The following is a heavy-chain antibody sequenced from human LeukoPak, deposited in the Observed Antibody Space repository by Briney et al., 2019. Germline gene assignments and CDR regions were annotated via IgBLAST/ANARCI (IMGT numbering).Heavy chain of an antibody. Sequence: GASVKVSCKASGYTFTSYGISWVRQAPGQGLGWMVWISAYNGNTNYAQKLQGRVTMTTDTSTSTAYMELRSLRSDDTAVYYCASWRGMVGDYWGQGTLVTVSS. CDR3: ASWRGMVGDY. CDR2: ISAYNGNT. CDR1: GYTFTSYG. J-gene: IGHJ4*02. D-gene: IGHD3-10*02. V-gene: IGHV1-18*01.